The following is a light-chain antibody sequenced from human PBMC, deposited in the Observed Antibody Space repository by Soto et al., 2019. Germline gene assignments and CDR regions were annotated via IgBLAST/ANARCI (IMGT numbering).Light chain of an antibody. J-gene: IGKJ1*01. CDR1: QSVSSN. CDR3: QHYNSLPRT. V-gene: IGKV3-15*01. Sequence: EIVMTQSPATLSVSPGERATLSCRASQSVSSNLAWYQQKPGQAPRLLIYGASTRATGIPARFSGSGSGTDFTLTISSLQSEDFAVYYCQHYNSLPRTFGQGTKVEIK. CDR2: GAS.